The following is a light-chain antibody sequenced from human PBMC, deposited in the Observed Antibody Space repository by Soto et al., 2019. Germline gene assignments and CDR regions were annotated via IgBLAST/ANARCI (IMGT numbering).Light chain of an antibody. V-gene: IGKV3-20*01. CDR1: QIISNSY. Sequence: EIVLTQSPGTLSLSPGERATLSCRASQIISNSYLAWYQQKPGQAPRLLIYDASSSATGIPDRFSGSGSGTDFTLTISRLEPEDFAVYYCQHYSTSLLTFGGGPKVEIK. CDR3: QHYSTSLLT. CDR2: DAS. J-gene: IGKJ4*01.